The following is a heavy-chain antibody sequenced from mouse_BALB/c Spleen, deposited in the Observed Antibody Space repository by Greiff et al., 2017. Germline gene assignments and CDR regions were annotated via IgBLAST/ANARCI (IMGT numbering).Heavy chain of an antibody. CDR1: GFNIKDTY. D-gene: IGHD2-1*01. Sequence: EVQLQQSGAELVKPGASVKLSCTASGFNIKDTYMHWVKQRPEQGLEWIGRIDPANGNTKYDPRFQGKATITADTSSNTAYLQLSSLTSEDTAVYYCARSDYGNPWFAYWGQGTLVTVSA. CDR3: ARSDYGNPWFAY. CDR2: IDPANGNT. J-gene: IGHJ3*01. V-gene: IGHV14-3*02.